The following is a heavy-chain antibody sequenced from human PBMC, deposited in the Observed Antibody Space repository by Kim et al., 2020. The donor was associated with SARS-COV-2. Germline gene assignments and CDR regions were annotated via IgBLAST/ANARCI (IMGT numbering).Heavy chain of an antibody. D-gene: IGHD3-10*01. Sequence: GESLKISCKGSGYSFTSYWISWVRQMPGKGLEWMGRIDPSDSYTNYSPSFQGHVTISADKSISTAYLQWSSLKASDTANYYCATPMVRDYYYYGMDFWGQGTTVTVSS. CDR1: GYSFTSYW. CDR3: ATPMVRDYYYYGMDF. V-gene: IGHV5-10-1*01. CDR2: IDPSDSYT. J-gene: IGHJ6*02.